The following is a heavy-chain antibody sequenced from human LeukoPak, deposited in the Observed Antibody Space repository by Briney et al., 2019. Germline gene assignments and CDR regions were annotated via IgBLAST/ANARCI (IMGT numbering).Heavy chain of an antibody. CDR2: ISSGGNT. V-gene: IGHV3-53*01. D-gene: IGHD3-22*01. CDR1: GFIVSSNY. CDR3: AREVRGYYFDY. J-gene: IGHJ4*02. Sequence: GGSLRLSCAACGFIVSSNYMSWVRQAPGKGLEWVSVISSGGNTYYADSVKGRFTISRDNSKNTLYLQMNGLRAEDTAVYYCAREVRGYYFDYWGQGTLVTASS.